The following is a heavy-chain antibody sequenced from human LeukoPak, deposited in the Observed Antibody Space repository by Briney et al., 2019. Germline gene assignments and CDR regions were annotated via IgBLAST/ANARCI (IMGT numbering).Heavy chain of an antibody. Sequence: SQTLSLTCTVSGGSISSGNYYWSWIRQPAGKGLEWIGRIYTSGSTNYNPSLKSRVTMSVDTSKNQFSLKLSSVTAADTAVYYCAREELLQGDYFDYWGQGTLVTVSS. V-gene: IGHV4-61*02. D-gene: IGHD1-26*01. CDR3: AREELLQGDYFDY. CDR2: IYTSGST. CDR1: GGSISSGNYY. J-gene: IGHJ4*02.